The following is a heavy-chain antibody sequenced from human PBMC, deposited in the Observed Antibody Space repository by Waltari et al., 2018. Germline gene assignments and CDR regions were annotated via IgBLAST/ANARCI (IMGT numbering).Heavy chain of an antibody. J-gene: IGHJ6*03. V-gene: IGHV1-69*04. CDR2: IIPILGIA. D-gene: IGHD4-17*01. Sequence: QVQLVQSGAEVKKPGSSVKVSCKASGGTFSSYAISWVRPATGQGVEWMGGIIPILGIANYAQKFQGRVTITADESTSTAYMELSSLRSEDTAVYYCARDVEGDYGDYEGHYYYMDVWGKGTTVTVSS. CDR3: ARDVEGDYGDYEGHYYYMDV. CDR1: GGTFSSYA.